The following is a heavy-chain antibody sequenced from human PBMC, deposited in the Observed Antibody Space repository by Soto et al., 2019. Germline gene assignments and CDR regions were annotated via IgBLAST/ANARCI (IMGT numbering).Heavy chain of an antibody. Sequence: SATLSVTCAVYGGSFSGYYWSWIRQPPGKGLEWIGEINHIVSTNYNPSLKSRVTISGDTSKNQFSLKLSSVTAADTAVYYCVRGRYSSSWFPLGGMDVWGQGTTVTVSS. D-gene: IGHD6-13*01. CDR1: GGSFSGYY. CDR3: VRGRYSSSWFPLGGMDV. J-gene: IGHJ6*02. V-gene: IGHV4-34*01. CDR2: INHIVST.